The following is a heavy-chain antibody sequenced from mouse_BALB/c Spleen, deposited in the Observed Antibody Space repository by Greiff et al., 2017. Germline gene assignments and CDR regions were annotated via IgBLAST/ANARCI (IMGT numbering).Heavy chain of an antibody. D-gene: IGHD4-1*01. J-gene: IGHJ4*01. CDR2: INPENGNT. V-gene: IGHV14-1*02. Sequence: VQLQQSGAELVQPGALVKLSCKASGFTFTDYYMHWVKQSPGQGLEWIGWINPENGNTIYDQKFQGKASITADTSSNTAYLQLSSLTSEDTAVYYCARWDADAFDYWGQGTSVTVSA. CDR1: GFTFTDYY. CDR3: ARWDADAFDY.